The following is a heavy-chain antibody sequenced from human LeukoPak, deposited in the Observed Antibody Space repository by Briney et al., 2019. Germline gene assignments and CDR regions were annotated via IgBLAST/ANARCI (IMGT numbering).Heavy chain of an antibody. V-gene: IGHV4-39*07. J-gene: IGHJ5*02. Sequence: SETLSLTCTVSGGSISSTTYYWGWIRQPPGKGLEWIGDIHYSGSTSYNPSLKSRVTVSVDTSRNQFSLRLSSMTAADTAMYYCARRFTVTGFDPWGQGTLVTVSS. CDR3: ARRFTVTGFDP. CDR2: IHYSGST. D-gene: IGHD4-11*01. CDR1: GGSISSTTYY.